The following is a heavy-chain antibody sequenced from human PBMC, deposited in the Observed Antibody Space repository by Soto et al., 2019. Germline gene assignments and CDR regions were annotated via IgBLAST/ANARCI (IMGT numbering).Heavy chain of an antibody. Sequence: GASVNVSCKASGDTFTSYYMHWVRQATGQGLEWMGIINPSGGTSYAQKFQGRVTMTRDTATSTVYMELSSLRSDDTAVYYCARDEQLWFHTTLLLHDWGPGTMVTVSS. J-gene: IGHJ3*01. CDR2: INPSGGT. V-gene: IGHV1-46*01. D-gene: IGHD5-18*01. CDR1: GDTFTSYY. CDR3: ARDEQLWFHTTLLLHD.